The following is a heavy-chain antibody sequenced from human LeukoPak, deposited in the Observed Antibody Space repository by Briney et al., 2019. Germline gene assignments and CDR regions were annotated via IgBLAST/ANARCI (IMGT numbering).Heavy chain of an antibody. Sequence: SETLSLTCTVSGGSISSGGYYWSWIQQPPGKGLEWIGYIYHSGSTYYNPSLKSRVTISVDRSKNQFSLKLSSVTAADTAVYYCARDRPYCDFWSGSPPKPGGGYYFDYWGQGTLVTVSS. D-gene: IGHD3-3*01. CDR2: IYHSGST. CDR3: ARDRPYCDFWSGSPPKPGGGYYFDY. V-gene: IGHV4-30-2*01. J-gene: IGHJ4*02. CDR1: GGSISSGGYY.